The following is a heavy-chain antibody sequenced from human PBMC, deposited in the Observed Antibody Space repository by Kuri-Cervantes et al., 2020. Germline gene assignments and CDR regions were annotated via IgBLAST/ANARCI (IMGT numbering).Heavy chain of an antibody. V-gene: IGHV4-59*12. D-gene: IGHD2-2*01. CDR3: ARGLVVVPAARKVGAFDI. J-gene: IGHJ3*02. CDR1: GESIISYY. Sequence: SETLSLTCTVSGESIISYYWSWIRQPPGKGLEWIGYIHYTGSTNYNPSLKSRVTISVDTSKNQFSLKLSSVTAADTAVYYCARGLVVVPAARKVGAFDIWGQGTMVTVSS. CDR2: IHYTGST.